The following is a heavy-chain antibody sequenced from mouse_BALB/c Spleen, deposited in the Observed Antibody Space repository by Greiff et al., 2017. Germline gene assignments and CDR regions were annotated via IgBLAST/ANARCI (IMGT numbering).Heavy chain of an antibody. Sequence: VQLQQSGAELVKPGASVKLSCTASGFNIKDTYMHWVKQRPEQGLEWIGRIDPANGNTKYDPKFQGKATITADTSSNTAYLQLSSLTSEDTAVYYCARYDYGGAMDYWGQGTSVTVSS. J-gene: IGHJ4*01. D-gene: IGHD2-4*01. CDR3: ARYDYGGAMDY. V-gene: IGHV14-3*02. CDR2: IDPANGNT. CDR1: GFNIKDTY.